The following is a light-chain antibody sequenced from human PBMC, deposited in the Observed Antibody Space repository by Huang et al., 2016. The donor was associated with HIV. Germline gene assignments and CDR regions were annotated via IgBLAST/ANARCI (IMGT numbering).Light chain of an antibody. V-gene: IGKV3-11*01. CDR2: DAS. CDR1: QVINTY. J-gene: IGKJ3*01. CDR3: QQRSNWPPFT. Sequence: EVLLTQSPATLSLSPGERATLSCRASQVINTYLAWYPQKPGQAPRLLIYDASTRATDIPARFRGSGSGTDFTLTITNLEPEDFAIYFCQQRSNWPPFTFGPGTKLDIK.